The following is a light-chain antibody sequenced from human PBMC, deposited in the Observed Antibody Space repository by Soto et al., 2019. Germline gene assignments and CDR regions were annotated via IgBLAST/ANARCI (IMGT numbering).Light chain of an antibody. CDR1: QSISSW. CDR3: QHYNSYSWT. J-gene: IGKJ1*01. V-gene: IGKV1-5*03. Sequence: DIQMTQSPSTLSASVGDRVTITCRASQSISSWLAWYQQKPGKAPKVLIYRASSLEGGVPSRFSGSGSGTEFTLTISSLPPDDFATYYCQHYNSYSWTFGQGTKVEIK. CDR2: RAS.